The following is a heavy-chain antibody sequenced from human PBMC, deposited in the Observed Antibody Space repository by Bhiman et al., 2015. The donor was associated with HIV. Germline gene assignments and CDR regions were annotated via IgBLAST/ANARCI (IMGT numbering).Heavy chain of an antibody. Sequence: EVQLVESGGGLVQPGESLRLSCAASGFTFSSYWMYWVRQAPGKGLVWVSRINTDGSSTDYVDSVKGRFTISRDNAKNSLYLQMNSLRAEDTAVFYCARDRPYNWNWGGYFYGLDVWGQGTTVTVSS. V-gene: IGHV3-74*01. CDR1: GFTFSSYW. CDR2: INTDGSST. D-gene: IGHD1-7*01. J-gene: IGHJ6*02. CDR3: ARDRPYNWNWGGYFYGLDV.